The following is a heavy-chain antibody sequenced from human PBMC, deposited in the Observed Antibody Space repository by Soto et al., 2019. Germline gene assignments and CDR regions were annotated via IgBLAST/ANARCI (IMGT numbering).Heavy chain of an antibody. CDR1: GYSFTNYW. CDR3: ARAYCGGDCYFPYYYYYYGMDV. V-gene: IGHV5-51*01. CDR2: IFPGDSDT. D-gene: IGHD2-21*02. J-gene: IGHJ6*02. Sequence: PGESLRISCKGSGYSFTNYWIGWVRQKPGKGLEWMGTIFPGDSDTRYSPSFQGQVTISADKSISTAYLQWSSLKASDTAMYYCARAYCGGDCYFPYYYYYYGMDVWGQGTTVTVSS.